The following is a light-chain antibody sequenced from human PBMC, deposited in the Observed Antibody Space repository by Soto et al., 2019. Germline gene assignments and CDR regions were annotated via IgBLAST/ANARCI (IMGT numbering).Light chain of an antibody. Sequence: DIVMTQSPDYLAVSLGGRASINCKSSQSVFYSSDNRNNLTWYQQKPGQPPKLLIYGASIRESGVPDRFSGSGSGTDFTLTISSLQAEDVAVYYCQQYYTTPYTFGQGTKLEIK. J-gene: IGKJ2*01. CDR3: QQYYTTPYT. V-gene: IGKV4-1*01. CDR2: GAS. CDR1: QSVFYSSDNRNN.